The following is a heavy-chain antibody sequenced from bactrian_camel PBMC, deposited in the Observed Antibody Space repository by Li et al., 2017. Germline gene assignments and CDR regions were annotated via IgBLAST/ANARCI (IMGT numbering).Heavy chain of an antibody. CDR1: DYPWGNNC. Sequence: HVQLVESGGGSVQAGGSLRLSCVASDYPWGNNCMGWFRQPPGKEREGVAAIAIGGESTFIGDSVKGRFTISQDNAKNTVYLQMDNLNPGDTAIYYCARRPGTTNGFAFNGQCSLDTYVYNQWGQGTQVTVS. V-gene: IGHV3S53*01. CDR2: IAIGGEST. D-gene: IGHD2*01. J-gene: IGHJ4*01. CDR3: ARRPGTTNGFAFNGQCSLDTYVYNQ.